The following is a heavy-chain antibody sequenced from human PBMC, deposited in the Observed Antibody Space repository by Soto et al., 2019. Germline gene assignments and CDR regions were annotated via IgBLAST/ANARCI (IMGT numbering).Heavy chain of an antibody. D-gene: IGHD1-26*01. CDR3: ARALVGASLVGGRYYGMDV. CDR2: IIPIFGTA. Sequence: QVQLVQSGAEVNKPGSSVKVSCKASGGTFSSYAISLVRQAPGQGLEWMGGIIPIFGTANYAQKFQGRVTITADESTSTAYMELSSLRSEDTAVYYCARALVGASLVGGRYYGMDVWGQGTTVTVSS. CDR1: GGTFSSYA. J-gene: IGHJ6*02. V-gene: IGHV1-69*01.